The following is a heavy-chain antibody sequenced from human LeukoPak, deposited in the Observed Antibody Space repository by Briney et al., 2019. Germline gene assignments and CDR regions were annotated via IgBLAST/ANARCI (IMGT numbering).Heavy chain of an antibody. Sequence: SQTLSLTCAVSGGSISSGDYYWSCLRHHPGKGLESIVYIYYSGSTYYNPSLKSRITISVDTSKNQFSLKLSSVTAADTAVYYCARYNYYESSGYLFDCWGQGTLVTVS. CDR3: ARYNYYESSGYLFDC. D-gene: IGHD3-22*01. CDR2: IYYSGST. V-gene: IGHV4-31*11. J-gene: IGHJ4*02. CDR1: GGSISSGDYY.